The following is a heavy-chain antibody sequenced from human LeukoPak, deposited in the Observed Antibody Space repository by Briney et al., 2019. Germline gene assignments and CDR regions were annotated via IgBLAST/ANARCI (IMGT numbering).Heavy chain of an antibody. J-gene: IGHJ5*02. CDR1: GYIFTSYY. Sequence: ASVKVSCKASGYIFTSYYMHWVRQAPGQGLEWMGWINPNSGGTNYAQKFQGRVTMTRDTSISTAYMELSRLRSDDTAVYYCARLLWFGETRFDPWGQGTLVTVSS. CDR2: INPNSGGT. D-gene: IGHD3-10*01. V-gene: IGHV1-2*02. CDR3: ARLLWFGETRFDP.